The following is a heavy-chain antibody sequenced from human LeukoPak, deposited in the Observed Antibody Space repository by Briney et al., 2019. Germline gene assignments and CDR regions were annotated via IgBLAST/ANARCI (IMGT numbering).Heavy chain of an antibody. CDR3: ARAPVVVTAAPDY. J-gene: IGHJ4*02. CDR1: GFTFSSYA. V-gene: IGHV3-30*04. D-gene: IGHD2-21*02. CDR2: ISYDGSNK. Sequence: SGGSLRLSRAASGFTFSSYAMHWVRQAPGKGLEWVAVISYDGSNKYYADSVKGRFTISRDNSKNTLYLQMNSLRAEDTAVYYCARAPVVVTAAPDYWGQGTLVTVSS.